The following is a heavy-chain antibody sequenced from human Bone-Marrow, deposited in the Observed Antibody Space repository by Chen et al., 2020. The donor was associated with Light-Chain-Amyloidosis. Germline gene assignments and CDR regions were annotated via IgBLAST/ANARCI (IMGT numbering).Heavy chain of an antibody. J-gene: IGHJ4*02. Sequence: EVQLVESGGGLVQPGRSLRLSYAASGFTFEDSAMHWVRQAPGKGLEWVAGISWKSYSIAYADAGKGRFTLVTDNAKNSLFLQMSSPRAEDTDLYYCAKDVGPGTTRYCEDWGQGSLFTVSS. CDR1: GFTFEDSA. D-gene: IGHD1-7*01. CDR2: ISWKSYSI. CDR3: AKDVGPGTTRYCED. V-gene: IGHV3-9*01.